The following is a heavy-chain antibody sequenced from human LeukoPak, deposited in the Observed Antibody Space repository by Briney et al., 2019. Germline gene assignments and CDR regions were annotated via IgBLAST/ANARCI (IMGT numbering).Heavy chain of an antibody. D-gene: IGHD5-24*01. CDR1: GGSLSSSSYC. V-gene: IGHV4-39*07. J-gene: IGHJ4*02. CDR2: IYFSGSN. Sequence: SETLSLTCTVSGGSLSSSSYCWGWIRQPPGKGLGWLGSIYFSGSNYYNPSLKSRVTISVDTPKNQYSLKLSSVTDADAAVYYCARAERDGYNPPLFDYWGQGTLVTVSS. CDR3: ARAERDGYNPPLFDY.